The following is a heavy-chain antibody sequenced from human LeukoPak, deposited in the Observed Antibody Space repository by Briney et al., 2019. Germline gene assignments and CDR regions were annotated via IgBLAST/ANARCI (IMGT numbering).Heavy chain of an antibody. CDR2: INPNSGGT. CDR1: GYTFTGYY. D-gene: IGHD5-12*01. Sequence: ASVKVSCTASGYTFTGYYMHWVRQAPGQGLEWMGWINPNSGGTNYAQKFQGRVTMTRDTSISTAYMELSRLRSDDTAVYYCARPGGYSGYDYPFDYWGQGTLVTVSS. J-gene: IGHJ4*02. CDR3: ARPGGYSGYDYPFDY. V-gene: IGHV1-2*02.